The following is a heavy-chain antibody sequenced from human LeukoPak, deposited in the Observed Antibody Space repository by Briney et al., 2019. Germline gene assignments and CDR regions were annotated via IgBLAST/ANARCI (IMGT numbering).Heavy chain of an antibody. V-gene: IGHV3-23*01. CDR1: GFTFSNSA. CDR3: AKTTRTDTAMVLFDY. Sequence: PGGSLRLSCAASGFTFSNSAMSWVRQPPGKGLEWVAGIIGSGGSTYYADSVKGRFTISRDNSKNTLYLQMNSLRAEDTAVYYCAKTTRTDTAMVLFDYWGQGTLVTVSS. CDR2: IIGSGGST. D-gene: IGHD5-18*01. J-gene: IGHJ4*02.